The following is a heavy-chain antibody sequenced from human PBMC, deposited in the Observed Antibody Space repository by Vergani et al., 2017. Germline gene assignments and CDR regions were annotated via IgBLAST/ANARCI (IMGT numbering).Heavy chain of an antibody. D-gene: IGHD2-21*02. J-gene: IGHJ4*02. CDR1: GGSISSYY. CDR3: ARELGGDQIDY. CDR2: IYYSGST. Sequence: QVQLQESGPGLVKPSQTLSLTCTVSGGSISSYYWSWIRQPPGKGLEWIGYIYYSGSTNYNPSLKSRVTISVDKSKNKFSLKLSSVTAADTAVYYCARELGGDQIDYWGQGTLVTVSS. V-gene: IGHV4-59*01.